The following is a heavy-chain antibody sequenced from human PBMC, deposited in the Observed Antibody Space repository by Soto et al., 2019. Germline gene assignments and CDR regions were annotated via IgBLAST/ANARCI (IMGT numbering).Heavy chain of an antibody. J-gene: IGHJ4*02. CDR3: TTGIGMTTVTTSGY. D-gene: IGHD4-17*01. CDR1: GFTLSNAW. CDR2: IKSGGTT. V-gene: IGHV3-15*01. Sequence: GGSLRLSCAASGFTLSNAWMSWVRQAPGKGLEWVGRIKSGGTTDYAAPVKGRFTISRDDSTNTLYLQMNSLKTEDTAVYYCTTGIGMTTVTTSGYWGQGALVTVSS.